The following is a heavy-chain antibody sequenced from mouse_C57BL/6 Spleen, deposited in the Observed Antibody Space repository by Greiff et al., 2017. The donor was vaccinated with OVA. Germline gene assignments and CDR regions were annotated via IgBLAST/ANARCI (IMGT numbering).Heavy chain of an antibody. CDR1: GYTFTSYW. J-gene: IGHJ3*01. D-gene: IGHD1-1*01. CDR2: IDPSDSYT. V-gene: IGHV1-69*01. CDR3: ARYGVGVWFAY. Sequence: QVQLQQPGAELVMPGASVKLSCKASGYTFTSYWMHWVKQRPGQGLEWIGEIDPSDSYTNYNQKFKGKSTLTVDKSSSTAYMQLSSLTSEDSAVYYCARYGVGVWFAYWGQGTLVTVSA.